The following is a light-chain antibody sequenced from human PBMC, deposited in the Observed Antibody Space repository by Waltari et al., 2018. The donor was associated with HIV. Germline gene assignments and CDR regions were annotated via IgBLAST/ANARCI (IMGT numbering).Light chain of an antibody. CDR3: MQALQTSIT. CDR2: LGS. CDR1: QSLLQSNGNNF. J-gene: IGKJ5*01. V-gene: IGKV2-28*01. Sequence: DGVLTQSPLSLSVAPGEPASISCKSGQSLLQSNGNNFLDWYVQKPGQSPQLLIYLGSHRASGVPDRFSGSGSGTDFTLKISRVEAEDAGVYYCMQALQTSITFGHGTRLDIK.